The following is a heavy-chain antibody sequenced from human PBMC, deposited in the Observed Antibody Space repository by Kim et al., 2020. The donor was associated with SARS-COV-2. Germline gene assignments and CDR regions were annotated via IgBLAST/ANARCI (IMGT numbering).Heavy chain of an antibody. CDR1: GESFSDYY. D-gene: IGHD2-21*02. J-gene: IGHJ4*02. Sequence: SETLSLTCAVYGESFSDYYWTWIRQPPGKGLEWIGEISRSGSTNYNPSLKSRVTISLDTSRNQFSLKVTSVTAADTSVYYCARGRDCSGDCYTPYFDFWGQGTLVTVSS. CDR3: ARGRDCSGDCYTPYFDF. V-gene: IGHV4-34*01. CDR2: ISRSGST.